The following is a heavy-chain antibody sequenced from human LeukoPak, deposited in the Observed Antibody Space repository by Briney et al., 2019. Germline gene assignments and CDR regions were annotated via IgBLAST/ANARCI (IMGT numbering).Heavy chain of an antibody. J-gene: IGHJ3*02. Sequence: GGSLRLSCAASGFTFSSYWMSWVRQAPGKGLEWVANIKQDGSEKYYVDSVKGRFTISRDNAKNSLYLQMNSLRAEDTAVYYCARGGGSYWEHDAFDIWGQGTMVTVSS. CDR1: GFTFSSYW. V-gene: IGHV3-7*01. D-gene: IGHD1-26*01. CDR2: IKQDGSEK. CDR3: ARGGGSYWEHDAFDI.